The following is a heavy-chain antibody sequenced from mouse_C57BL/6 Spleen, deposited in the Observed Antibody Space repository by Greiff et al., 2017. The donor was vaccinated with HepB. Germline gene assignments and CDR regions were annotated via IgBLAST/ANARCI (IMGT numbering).Heavy chain of an antibody. CDR1: GYTFTSYY. CDR3: ASAGFDY. CDR2: IDPYDSET. D-gene: IGHD4-1*01. V-gene: IGHV1-52*01. Sequence: QVQLQQSGPELVRPGSSVKLSCKASGYTFTSYYMHWVKQSPIQSLEWIGNIDPYDSETHYNQKFKDKATLTVDKSSSTAYMQLSSLTSEDSAVYYCASAGFDYWGQGTTLTVSA. J-gene: IGHJ2*01.